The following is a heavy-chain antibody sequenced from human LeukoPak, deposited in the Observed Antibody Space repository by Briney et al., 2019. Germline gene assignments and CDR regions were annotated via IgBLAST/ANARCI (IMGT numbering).Heavy chain of an antibody. V-gene: IGHV1-69*01. J-gene: IGHJ4*02. CDR1: GGTFSSYA. Sequence: SVMVSCKASGGTFSSYAISWVRQAPGQGLEWMRGIIPIFGTANYAQKFQGRVTITADESTSTAYMELSSLRSEDTAVYYCARGSLGELSSFDYWGQGTLVTVSS. CDR2: IIPIFGTA. CDR3: ARGSLGELSSFDY. D-gene: IGHD3-16*02.